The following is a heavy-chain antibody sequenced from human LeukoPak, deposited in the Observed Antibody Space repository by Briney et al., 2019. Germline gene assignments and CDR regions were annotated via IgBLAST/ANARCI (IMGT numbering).Heavy chain of an antibody. V-gene: IGHV4-59*01. J-gene: IGHJ2*01. D-gene: IGHD6-13*01. CDR1: GGSIRNYY. CDR2: IYYSGST. CDR3: ARVYYSSSYDYWYFDL. Sequence: SETLSLTCTVSGGSIRNYYWSWIRQPPGKGLEWIGYIYYSGSTNYNPSLKSRVTISVDTSKNQFSLKLSSVTAADTAVYYCARVYYSSSYDYWYFDLWGRGTLVTVST.